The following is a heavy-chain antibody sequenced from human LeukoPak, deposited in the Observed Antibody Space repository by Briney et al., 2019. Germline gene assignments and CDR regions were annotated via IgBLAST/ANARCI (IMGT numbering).Heavy chain of an antibody. J-gene: IGHJ4*02. D-gene: IGHD3-10*01. CDR2: IQSNGRNK. CDR3: AKDLWFGELLPFDY. CDR1: GFIFSSDD. V-gene: IGHV3-30*02. Sequence: GGSLRLSCAASGFIFSSDDMHWVRQAPGKGLEWVAGIQSNGRNKYYVDSVKGRFAISRDNSKSTLYLQMNSLRAEDTAVYYCAKDLWFGELLPFDYWGQGTLVTVSS.